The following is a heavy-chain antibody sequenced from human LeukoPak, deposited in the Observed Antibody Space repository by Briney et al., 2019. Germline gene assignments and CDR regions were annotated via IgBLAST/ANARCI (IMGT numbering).Heavy chain of an antibody. J-gene: IGHJ5*02. V-gene: IGHV3-30*02. CDR3: ARVYSKRDGPDNWFDP. Sequence: SGGSLRLSCAASGFTFSSYGMHWVRQAPGKGLEWVAFIRYDGSNKYYADSVKGRFTISRDNSKNTLNLQMNSLRVEDTAVYYCARVYSKRDGPDNWFDPWGQGTLVSVSS. D-gene: IGHD2-15*01. CDR2: IRYDGSNK. CDR1: GFTFSSYG.